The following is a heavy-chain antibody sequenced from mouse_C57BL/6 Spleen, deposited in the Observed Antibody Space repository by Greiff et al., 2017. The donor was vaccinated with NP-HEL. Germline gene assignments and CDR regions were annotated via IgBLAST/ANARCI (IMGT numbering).Heavy chain of an antibody. V-gene: IGHV3-6*01. CDR3: ARDHGYDEFAY. Sequence: EVQLQESGPGLVKPSPSLSLTCSVTGYSITSGYYWNWIRQFPGNKLEWMGYISYDGSNNYNPSLKNRISITRDTSKNQFFLKLNSVTTEDTATYYCARDHGYDEFAYWGQGTLVTVSA. CDR1: GYSITSGYY. CDR2: ISYDGSN. J-gene: IGHJ3*01. D-gene: IGHD1-2*01.